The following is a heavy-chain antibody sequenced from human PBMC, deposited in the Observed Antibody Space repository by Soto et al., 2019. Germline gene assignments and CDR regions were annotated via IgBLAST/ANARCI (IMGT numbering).Heavy chain of an antibody. D-gene: IGHD1-1*01. CDR3: ATEQQAFDY. Sequence: QVQLVESGGGVVQPGRSLRLSCAASGFTFSSYGMHWVRQAPGKGLEWVAVISYDGSNKYYADSVKGRFTISRDNSKNTLYLQMNSLRAEDTAVYYCATEQQAFDYWGQGTLVTVSS. CDR2: ISYDGSNK. V-gene: IGHV3-30*03. CDR1: GFTFSSYG. J-gene: IGHJ4*02.